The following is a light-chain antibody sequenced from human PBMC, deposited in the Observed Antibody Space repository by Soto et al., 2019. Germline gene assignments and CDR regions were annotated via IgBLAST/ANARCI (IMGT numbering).Light chain of an antibody. J-gene: IGKJ1*01. Sequence: DIQMTQSPSTLAASLGDRVTITCRASQSLACWLAWYQQKPGKAPKLLIYDVSSLASGVPSRFSGSGSGTEFTLTISSLQPDDFATYYCQQYDSYWTFGQGTKVDIK. V-gene: IGKV1-5*01. CDR1: QSLACW. CDR2: DVS. CDR3: QQYDSYWT.